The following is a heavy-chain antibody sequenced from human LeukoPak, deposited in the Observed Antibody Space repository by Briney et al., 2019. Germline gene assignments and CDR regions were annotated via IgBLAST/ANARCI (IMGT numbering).Heavy chain of an antibody. CDR2: VYYSGST. V-gene: IGHV4-39*01. J-gene: IGHJ4*02. Sequence: SDTLSLTCTVSAASISSTSHYSGCLRQPPGKGLEWIGSVYYSGSTYYNPSLKSRVTISVDTSKNQFSLRLSSLSATDTAMYFCARQLEGLYTYSLPRHIDSWGQGTLVTVSS. CDR1: AASISSTSHY. D-gene: IGHD2-2*02. CDR3: ARQLEGLYTYSLPRHIDS.